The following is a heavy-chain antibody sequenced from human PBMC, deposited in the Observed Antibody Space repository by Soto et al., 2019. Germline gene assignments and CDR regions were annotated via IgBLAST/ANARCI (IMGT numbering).Heavy chain of an antibody. CDR3: AKEKDYDFVWGSDRYTSHY. V-gene: IGHV3-23*01. D-gene: IGHD3-16*02. CDR1: GFTFRTYA. J-gene: IGHJ4*02. Sequence: PGGSLRLSCTASGFTFRTYAMTWFRQAPGKGLEWVSTISGSGSTFYANSVKGRFTISRDNSRNTVSLQMHSLRAEDSAIYYCAKEKDYDFVWGSDRYTSHYCGQGTLVTVSS. CDR2: ISGSGST.